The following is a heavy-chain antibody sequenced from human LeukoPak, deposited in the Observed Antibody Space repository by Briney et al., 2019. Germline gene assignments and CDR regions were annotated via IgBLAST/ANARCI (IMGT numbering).Heavy chain of an antibody. D-gene: IGHD3-10*01. CDR3: TRPGQAYGLDH. CDR1: GFTFSNYW. J-gene: IGHJ4*02. V-gene: IGHV3-74*01. Sequence: GGSLRLSCAASGFTFSNYWMHWVRQAPGKGLVWVSRINGDGSRTIYADSVKGRFTISRDNAKDTLYLQMNSLRVDDTDVYYCTRPGQAYGLDHWGQGNLVTVSS. CDR2: INGDGSRT.